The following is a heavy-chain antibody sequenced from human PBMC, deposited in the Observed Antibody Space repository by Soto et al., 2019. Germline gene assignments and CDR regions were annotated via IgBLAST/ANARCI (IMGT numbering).Heavy chain of an antibody. V-gene: IGHV3-11*06. J-gene: IGHJ4*02. Sequence: PGGSLRLSCAASGFTFSDYYMSWIRQAPGKGLEWASYISSSSSYTNYADSVKGRFTISRDNAKNSLYLQMNSLRAEDTAVYYCAREGYDYVWGSYRPYWGQGTLVTVSS. D-gene: IGHD3-16*02. CDR2: ISSSSSYT. CDR1: GFTFSDYY. CDR3: AREGYDYVWGSYRPY.